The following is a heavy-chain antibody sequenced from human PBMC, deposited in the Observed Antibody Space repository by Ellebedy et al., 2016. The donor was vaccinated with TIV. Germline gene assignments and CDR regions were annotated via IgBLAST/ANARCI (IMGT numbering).Heavy chain of an antibody. CDR3: ARQTGLWFGELFTLDY. CDR2: IYYSGST. J-gene: IGHJ4*02. V-gene: IGHV4-39*01. CDR1: GGSFSSYY. D-gene: IGHD3-10*01. Sequence: MPSETLSLTCTVSGGSFSSYYWGWIRQPPGKGLEWIGSIYYSGSTYYNPSLKSRVTISVDTSKNQFSLKLTSVTAADTAVYYCARQTGLWFGELFTLDYWGQGTLVTVSS.